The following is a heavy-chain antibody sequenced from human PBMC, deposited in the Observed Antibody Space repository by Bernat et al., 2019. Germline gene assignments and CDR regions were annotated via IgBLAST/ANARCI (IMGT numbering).Heavy chain of an antibody. CDR3: ARDLSGSWSIDY. V-gene: IGHV3-30*04. D-gene: IGHD6-13*01. CDR1: GFTFRNYG. CDR2: ISDSGKQK. J-gene: IGHJ4*02. Sequence: VQLVESGGGLVKPGGSLRLSCATSGFTFRNYGIHWVRQAPGKGLEWVASISDSGKQKYYADSAKGRFTISRDNSKNTLNLQVNSLGPEDTAVYFCARDLSGSWSIDYWGQGTLVTVPS.